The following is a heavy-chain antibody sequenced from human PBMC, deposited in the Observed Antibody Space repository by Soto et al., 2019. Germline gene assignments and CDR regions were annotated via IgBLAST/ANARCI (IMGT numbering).Heavy chain of an antibody. CDR2: IYYSGST. CDR3: ARHNYGSGSTYFDY. Sequence: SDTLYLTCTVSGCSIISYYWSWIRLPPGKGLEWIGYIYYSGSTNYNPSLKSRVTISVDTSKNQFSLKLNSMTAADTAVYYCARHNYGSGSTYFDYWGQGTLVTVS. CDR1: GCSIISYY. D-gene: IGHD3-10*01. V-gene: IGHV4-59*08. J-gene: IGHJ4*02.